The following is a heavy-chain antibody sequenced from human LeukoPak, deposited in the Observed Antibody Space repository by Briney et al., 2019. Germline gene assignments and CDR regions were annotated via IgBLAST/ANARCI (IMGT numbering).Heavy chain of an antibody. CDR1: GGTFSTYA. Sequence: GASVKVSCTASGGTFSTYAISWVRQAPGQGLEWMGGIIPIFGTANYAQKFHGRVTITTDDSTSRAYMELSSLRSEDTAVYYCARGRVLTDPYYFDYWGQGTLVTVSS. CDR2: IIPIFGTA. D-gene: IGHD4/OR15-4a*01. J-gene: IGHJ4*02. V-gene: IGHV1-69*05. CDR3: ARGRVLTDPYYFDY.